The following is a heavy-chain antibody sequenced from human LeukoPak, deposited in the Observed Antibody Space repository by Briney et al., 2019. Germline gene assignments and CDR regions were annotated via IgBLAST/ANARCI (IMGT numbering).Heavy chain of an antibody. D-gene: IGHD2-2*01. J-gene: IGHJ4*02. Sequence: GGSLRLSCAASGFILRNYAMNWVRQAPGEGPGWVSSITGSGGGTSYADSGKGRFTISRDNSKSALYLQLNSVSAEGTAVYYCARGLGIYQWGQGTLVTVSS. CDR2: ITGSGGGT. CDR3: ARGLGIYQ. CDR1: GFILRNYA. V-gene: IGHV3-23*01.